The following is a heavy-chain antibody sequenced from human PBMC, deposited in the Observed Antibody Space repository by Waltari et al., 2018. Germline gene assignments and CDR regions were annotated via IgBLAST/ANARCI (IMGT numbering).Heavy chain of an antibody. CDR3: ASRSPPARYNAMDF. Sequence: EVQLVESGGGLVKPGGSLRPPCAASGITFSTYDINWGRQAPGKGLEWVSSISGSGSHIYYAASVRGRFTISRDNAQSSLYLQMDTPRAEDTAVYYCASRSPPARYNAMDFWGQGTTVTVSS. D-gene: IGHD2-2*01. CDR2: ISGSGSHI. V-gene: IGHV3-21*06. CDR1: GITFSTYD. J-gene: IGHJ6*02.